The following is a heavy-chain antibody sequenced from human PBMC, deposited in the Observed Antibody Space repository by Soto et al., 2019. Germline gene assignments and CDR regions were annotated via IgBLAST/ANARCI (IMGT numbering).Heavy chain of an antibody. Sequence: QVQLVQSGAEVKMPGASVKVSCKASGYTFSDYGINWVRQATGQGLEWMGWMNPKSGDTVYAQKFQGRVSMTRATSISTAYMELNSLKSEDTAVDFCARGGYRVVGATVYWGQGTLVTVSS. V-gene: IGHV1-8*01. J-gene: IGHJ4*02. CDR1: GYTFSDYG. CDR3: ARGGYRVVGATVY. D-gene: IGHD1-26*01. CDR2: MNPKSGDT.